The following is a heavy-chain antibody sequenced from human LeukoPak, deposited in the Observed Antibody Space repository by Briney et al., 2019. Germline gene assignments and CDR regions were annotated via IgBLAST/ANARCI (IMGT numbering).Heavy chain of an antibody. J-gene: IGHJ3*02. D-gene: IGHD6-13*01. CDR3: ARAAGTGIRDAFDI. Sequence: SDTLSLTCTVSGASISSYFWSWIRQAPGTGLEWIGYIYSGGINYNPSLKSRITISVDTSKSVFSLKLTSVTAADTAIYYCARAAGTGIRDAFDIWGLGTMVTVS. CDR1: GASISSYF. V-gene: IGHV4-59*07. CDR2: IYSGGI.